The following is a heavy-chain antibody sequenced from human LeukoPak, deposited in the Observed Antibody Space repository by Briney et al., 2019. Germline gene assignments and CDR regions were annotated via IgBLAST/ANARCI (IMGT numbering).Heavy chain of an antibody. Sequence: GASVKVSCKASGYTFTSYGISWVRQAPGRGLEWMGWISAYNGNTNYAQKLQGRVTMTTDTSTSTAYMELRSLRSDDTAVYYCARVPYGSGSYRLFDPWGQGTLVTVSS. CDR2: ISAYNGNT. CDR3: ARVPYGSGSYRLFDP. D-gene: IGHD3-10*01. CDR1: GYTFTSYG. J-gene: IGHJ5*02. V-gene: IGHV1-18*01.